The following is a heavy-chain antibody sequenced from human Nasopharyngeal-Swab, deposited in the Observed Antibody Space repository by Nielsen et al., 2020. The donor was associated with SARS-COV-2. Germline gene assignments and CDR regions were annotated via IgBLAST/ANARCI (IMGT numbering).Heavy chain of an antibody. V-gene: IGHV3-64D*08. CDR2: ISSSGANA. CDR3: VKRVGDTPKVTDLDY. CDR1: GFIFSSFP. D-gene: IGHD5-18*01. J-gene: IGHJ4*02. Sequence: GESLKISCSASGFIFSSFPMQWVRQAPGKGLEYISAISSSGANAYYSDSVQGRFTISRDNSINTLYLQMSSLRTEDTAVYYCVKRVGDTPKVTDLDYWGQGTLATVSS.